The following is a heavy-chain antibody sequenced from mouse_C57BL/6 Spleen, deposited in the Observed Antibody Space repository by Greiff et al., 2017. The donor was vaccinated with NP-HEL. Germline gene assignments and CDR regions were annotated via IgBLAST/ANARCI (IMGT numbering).Heavy chain of an antibody. CDR1: GYTFTDYY. J-gene: IGHJ4*01. V-gene: IGHV1-26*01. Sequence: VQLQQSGPELVKPGASVKISCKASGYTFTDYYMNWVKQSHGKSLEWIGDINPNNGGTSYNQKFKGKATLTVDKSSSTAYMELRSLTSEDSAVYYCAREPSFITTVVEGAMDYWGQGTSVTVSS. D-gene: IGHD1-1*01. CDR3: AREPSFITTVVEGAMDY. CDR2: INPNNGGT.